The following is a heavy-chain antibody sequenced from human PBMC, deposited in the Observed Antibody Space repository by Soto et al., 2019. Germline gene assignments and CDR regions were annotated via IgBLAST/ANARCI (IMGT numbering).Heavy chain of an antibody. CDR2: IFYIGST. V-gene: IGHV4-59*08. CDR3: ARLGYYDSSGYYVGY. Sequence: SETLSITCTVFSGSINSYYWRWIRHLLGNVLEWIGYIFYIGSTNYNPSLKSRVTISVDSSKNQFSLMLSSVTVADMAVYYCARLGYYDSSGYYVGYWGQGTLVTVS. J-gene: IGHJ4*02. D-gene: IGHD3-22*01. CDR1: SGSINSYY.